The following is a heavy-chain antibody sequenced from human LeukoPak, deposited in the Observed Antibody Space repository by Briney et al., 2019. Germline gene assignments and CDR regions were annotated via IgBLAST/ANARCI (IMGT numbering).Heavy chain of an antibody. CDR2: ISSTTNTI. J-gene: IGHJ3*02. Sequence: GGSLRLSCAASGFSFSTYSMNWVRQAPGKGLEWISYISSTTNTIYYADSVKGRFTISRDIAKNSLYLQMNSLRAEDAAVYFCARDTSGFLEILGDAFDMWGQGTVVTVSS. CDR1: GFSFSTYS. CDR3: ARDTSGFLEILGDAFDM. V-gene: IGHV3-48*01. D-gene: IGHD3-3*01.